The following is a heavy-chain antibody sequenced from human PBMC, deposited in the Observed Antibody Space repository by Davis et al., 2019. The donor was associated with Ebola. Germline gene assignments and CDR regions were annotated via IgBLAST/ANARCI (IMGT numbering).Heavy chain of an antibody. V-gene: IGHV1-18*01. CDR1: GYTFTSYG. Sequence: ASVKVSCKASGYTFTSYGISWVRQAPGQGLEWMGWISAYNGNTNYAQKLQGRVTMTTDTSTSTAYMELRSLRSDDTAVYYCARDRKLLGGYSYGVNFDYWGQGTLVTVSS. CDR2: ISAYNGNT. D-gene: IGHD5-18*01. J-gene: IGHJ4*02. CDR3: ARDRKLLGGYSYGVNFDY.